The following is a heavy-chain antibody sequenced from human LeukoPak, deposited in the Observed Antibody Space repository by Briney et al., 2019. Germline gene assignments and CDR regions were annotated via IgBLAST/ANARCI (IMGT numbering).Heavy chain of an antibody. D-gene: IGHD5-18*01. V-gene: IGHV1-3*02. CDR2: SNAGNGNT. CDR1: GYTFTGYY. Sequence: ASVKVSCKASGYTFTGYYMHWVRQAPGQGLEWMGWSNAGNGNTKYSQEFQGRVTITRDTSASTAYMELSSLRSEDMAVYYCARGGGGYSYGLDYWGQGTLVTVSS. CDR3: ARGGGGYSYGLDY. J-gene: IGHJ4*02.